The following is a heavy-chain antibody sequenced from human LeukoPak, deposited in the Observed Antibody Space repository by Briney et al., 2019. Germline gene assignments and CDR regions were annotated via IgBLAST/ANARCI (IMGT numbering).Heavy chain of an antibody. CDR2: ISSSSSYI. CDR3: ARGESSTRPFDY. D-gene: IGHD6-13*01. CDR1: GCTFSSYS. Sequence: GGSLRLSCAASGCTFSSYSRNWLRQAPGKGLEWVSSISSSSSYIYYADSVKGRFTISRDNAKNSLYLQMNSLRAEDTAVYYCARGESSTRPFDYWGQGTLVTVSS. J-gene: IGHJ4*02. V-gene: IGHV3-21*01.